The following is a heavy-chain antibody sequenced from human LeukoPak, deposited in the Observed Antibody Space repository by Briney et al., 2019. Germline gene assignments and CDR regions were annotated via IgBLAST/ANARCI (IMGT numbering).Heavy chain of an antibody. CDR1: GFTFSDYY. CDR2: ISSSRTYT. J-gene: IGHJ4*02. V-gene: IGHV3-11*03. Sequence: GGSLRLSCAASGFTFSDYYMSWIRQAPGKGLEWVSYISSSRTYTNYADSVKGRFTISRDNAKNSLYLQMNSRRAEDTAVYYCARLTYDSSGYFDYWGQGTLVTVSS. CDR3: ARLTYDSSGYFDY. D-gene: IGHD3-22*01.